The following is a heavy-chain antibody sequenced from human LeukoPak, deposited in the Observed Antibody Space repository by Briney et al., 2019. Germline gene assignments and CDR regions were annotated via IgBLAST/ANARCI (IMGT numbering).Heavy chain of an antibody. V-gene: IGHV3-30-3*01. Sequence: PGGSLRLSCAASRFTFSIYAMHWVRQAPGKGLEWVAGISYNGSNEFYSDSVKGRFTITRDNSKNTVFLLMYSLRAEDTGVYHCARDRGGSGFYYFDYWGQGTLVTVSS. D-gene: IGHD2-15*01. J-gene: IGHJ4*02. CDR3: ARDRGGSGFYYFDY. CDR2: ISYNGSNE. CDR1: RFTFSIYA.